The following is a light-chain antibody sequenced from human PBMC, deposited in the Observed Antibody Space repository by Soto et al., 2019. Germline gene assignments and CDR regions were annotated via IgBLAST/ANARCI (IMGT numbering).Light chain of an antibody. CDR2: GAS. CDR1: QSINNN. J-gene: IGKJ4*01. Sequence: EVVMTQSPATLSVSPGEGATLSCRASQSINNNLAWYQQKPGQAPRLLIYGASTRATAFPARFSGSGSGTDFTLTISRLEPEDFAVYYCQQYGSSPSFGGGTKVDI. V-gene: IGKV3-15*01. CDR3: QQYGSSPS.